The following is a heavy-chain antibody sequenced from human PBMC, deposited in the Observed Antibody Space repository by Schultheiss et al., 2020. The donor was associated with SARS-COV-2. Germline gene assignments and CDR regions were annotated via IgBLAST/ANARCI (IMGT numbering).Heavy chain of an antibody. CDR2: ISSSGSTI. CDR3: ARGGVVTAIFSKYYFDY. V-gene: IGHV3-48*03. Sequence: GGSLRLSCAASGFTFSSYEMNWVRQAPGKGQEWVSYISSSGSTIYYPDSVKGRFTISRDNAKNSLYLQMNSLRAEDTAVYYCARGGVVTAIFSKYYFDYWGQGTLVTVSS. J-gene: IGHJ4*02. CDR1: GFTFSSYE. D-gene: IGHD2-21*02.